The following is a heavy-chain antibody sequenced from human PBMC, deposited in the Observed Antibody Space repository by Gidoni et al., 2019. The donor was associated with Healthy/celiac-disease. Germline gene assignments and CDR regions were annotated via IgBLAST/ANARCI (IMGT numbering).Heavy chain of an antibody. CDR3: AKDRRAMITFGGVIE. Sequence: EVQLVESGGGLVQPGRSLRLSCAASGFTFDDYAMHWVRQAPGKGLEWVSGISWNSGSIGYADSVKGRFTISRDNAKNSLYLQMNSLRAEDTALYYCAKDRRAMITFGGVIEWGQGTLVTVSS. V-gene: IGHV3-9*01. D-gene: IGHD3-16*02. CDR2: ISWNSGSI. J-gene: IGHJ4*02. CDR1: GFTFDDYA.